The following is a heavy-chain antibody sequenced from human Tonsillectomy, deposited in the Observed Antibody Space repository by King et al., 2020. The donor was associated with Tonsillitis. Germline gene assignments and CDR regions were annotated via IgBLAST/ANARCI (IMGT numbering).Heavy chain of an antibody. CDR3: AGGRYSYGYFDY. CDR2: INPNSGGT. V-gene: IGHV1-2*02. Sequence: HVQLVESGAEVKKPGASVKVSCKASGYTFTAYYMYWVRQAPGQGLEWMGWINPNSGGTNYAQKFQGRVTMTRDTSISTAYMELSRLRSDDTAVYYCAGGRYSYGYFDYWGQGTLVTVSS. J-gene: IGHJ4*02. D-gene: IGHD5-18*01. CDR1: GYTFTAYY.